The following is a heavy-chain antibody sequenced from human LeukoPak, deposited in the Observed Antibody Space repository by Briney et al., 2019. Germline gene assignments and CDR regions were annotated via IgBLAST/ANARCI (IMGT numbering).Heavy chain of an antibody. Sequence: TETLSLTCAVYGGSFSGYYWSWIRQPPGKGLEWIGEINHSGSTNYNPSLKSRVTISVDTSKNQFSLKLSSVTAADTAVYYCARYRGYSYGRVGLDYWGQGTLVTVSS. CDR3: ARYRGYSYGRVGLDY. CDR2: INHSGST. D-gene: IGHD5-18*01. J-gene: IGHJ4*02. V-gene: IGHV4-34*01. CDR1: GGSFSGYY.